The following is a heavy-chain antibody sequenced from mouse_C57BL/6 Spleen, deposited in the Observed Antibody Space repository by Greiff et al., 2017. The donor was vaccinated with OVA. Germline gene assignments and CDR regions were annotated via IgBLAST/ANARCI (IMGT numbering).Heavy chain of an antibody. CDR1: GYSITSGYY. Sequence: VQLKESGPGLVKPSQSLSLTCSVTGYSITSGYYWNWIRQFPGNKLEWMGYISYDGSNNYNPSLKNRISITRDTSKNQFFLKLNSVTTEDTATYYCARGLRGNFDVWGTGTTVTVSS. V-gene: IGHV3-6*01. CDR3: ARGLRGNFDV. CDR2: ISYDGSN. D-gene: IGHD2-2*01. J-gene: IGHJ1*03.